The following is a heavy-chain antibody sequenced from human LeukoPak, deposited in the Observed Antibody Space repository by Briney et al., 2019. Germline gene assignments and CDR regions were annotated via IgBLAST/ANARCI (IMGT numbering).Heavy chain of an antibody. CDR3: ARRSTALFYADY. CDR2: ISSSSSYI. CDR1: GFTFSSYS. Sequence: GGSLRLSCAASGFTFSSYSMNWVRQAPGKGLEWVSSISSSSSYIYYADSVKGRFTISRDNAKNSLYLQMNSLRAEDTAVYYCARRSTALFYADYWSQGTLATVSS. D-gene: IGHD3-3*01. J-gene: IGHJ4*02. V-gene: IGHV3-21*01.